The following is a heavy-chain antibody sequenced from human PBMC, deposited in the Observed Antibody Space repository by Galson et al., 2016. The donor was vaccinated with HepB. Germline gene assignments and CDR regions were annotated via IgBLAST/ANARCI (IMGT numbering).Heavy chain of an antibody. V-gene: IGHV5-51*01. D-gene: IGHD2-21*02. J-gene: IGHJ2*01. Sequence: QSGAEVTKLGESLKISCTTSGYKFTGKWIAWVRQKPGKGLEWMGIIYPGDSDTRYSPSFQGQVTISADKSTNTAHLQWSSLKASDTATYYCARSACSGGACYSFWYFDIWGRGTPVSVSS. CDR3: ARSACSGGACYSFWYFDI. CDR1: GYKFTGKW. CDR2: IYPGDSDT.